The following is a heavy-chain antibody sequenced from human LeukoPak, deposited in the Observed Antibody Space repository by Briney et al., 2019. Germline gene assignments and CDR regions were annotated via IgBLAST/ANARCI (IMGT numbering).Heavy chain of an antibody. D-gene: IGHD3-22*01. CDR1: GFTSSDYY. V-gene: IGHV3-11*01. CDR3: ARDYYDSSGPTDAFDI. CDR2: ISSSGSTI. J-gene: IGHJ3*02. Sequence: PGGSLRLSCAASGFTSSDYYMSWIRQAPGKGLEWVSYISSSGSTIYYADSVKGRFTISRDNAKNSLYLQMNSLRAEDTAVYYCARDYYDSSGPTDAFDIWGQGTMVTVSS.